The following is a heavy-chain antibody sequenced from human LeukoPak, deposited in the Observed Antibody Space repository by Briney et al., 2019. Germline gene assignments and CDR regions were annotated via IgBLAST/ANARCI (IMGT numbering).Heavy chain of an antibody. CDR2: IIPIFGTA. J-gene: IGHJ5*02. Sequence: ASVKVSCKASGGTLSSYAISWVRQAPGQGLEWMGGIIPIFGTANYAQKFQGRVTITADESTSTAYMELSSLRSEDTAVYYCARAPTADYWFDPWGQGTLVTVSS. CDR1: GGTLSSYA. V-gene: IGHV1-69*13. CDR3: ARAPTADYWFDP.